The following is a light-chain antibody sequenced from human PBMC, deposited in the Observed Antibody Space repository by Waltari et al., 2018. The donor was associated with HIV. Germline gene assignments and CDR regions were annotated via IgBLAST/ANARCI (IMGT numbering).Light chain of an antibody. CDR1: KSNIGNNF. CDR2: RNG. V-gene: IGLV1-47*01. CDR3: ASWDDNLGHWI. J-gene: IGLJ2*01. Sequence: QPKMTQAPSASKTPGQRITMSCSGTKSNIGNNFLYLYQPIAGAAPRLVMARNGQRPAGVPDRFSGTKSGTSAFLAITGLRLDDEATYFCASWDDNLGHWIFGGGTKLTVL.